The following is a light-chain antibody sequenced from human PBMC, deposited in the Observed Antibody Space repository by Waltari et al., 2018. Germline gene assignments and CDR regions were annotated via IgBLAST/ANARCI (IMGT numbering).Light chain of an antibody. Sequence: DIVMTQSPDSLAVSLGERPTITCKSSQSVLSTSNNKNYLAWYQQKPGQPPKLLFYWASTRESGVPDRFSGSGSGTDFTLTISGLQAKDVAVYYCQQYYSPPWTFGQGTQVEIK. CDR1: QSVLSTSNNKNY. CDR2: WAS. V-gene: IGKV4-1*01. J-gene: IGKJ1*01. CDR3: QQYYSPPWT.